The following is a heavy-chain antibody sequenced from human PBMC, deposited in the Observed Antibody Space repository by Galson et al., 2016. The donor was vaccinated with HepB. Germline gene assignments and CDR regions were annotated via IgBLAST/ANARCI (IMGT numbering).Heavy chain of an antibody. CDR2: IKQDGSEK. CDR1: GFSFSSYW. J-gene: IGHJ6*02. Sequence: SLRLSCAASGFSFSSYWMTWVRQAPGKGLEWVANIKQDGSEKYYVDSVKGRFTISRDNVKNSLYLQMNSLRAEDTAVYYCARVRGHYGMDVWGQGTTVTVSS. V-gene: IGHV3-7*03. CDR3: ARVRGHYGMDV.